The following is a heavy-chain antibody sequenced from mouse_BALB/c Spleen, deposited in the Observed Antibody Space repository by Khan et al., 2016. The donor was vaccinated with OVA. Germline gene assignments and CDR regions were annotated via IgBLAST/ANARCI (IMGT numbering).Heavy chain of an antibody. J-gene: IGHJ4*01. Sequence: QVQLKQSGPGLVPPSQSLSITCTVSGFSLSRYNIHWVRQPPGKGLEWLGMIWGGGGTDYNSTLKSRLSISKDNSKSQVFLKMNSLQTDDTAMYYCARAYDRYDGHYDMDDWGQGTSVTVSS. V-gene: IGHV2-6-4*01. CDR2: IWGGGGT. CDR1: GFSLSRYN. D-gene: IGHD2-14*01. CDR3: ARAYDRYDGHYDMDD.